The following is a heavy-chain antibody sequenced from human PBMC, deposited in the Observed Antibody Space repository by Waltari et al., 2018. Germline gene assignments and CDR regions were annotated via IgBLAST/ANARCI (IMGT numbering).Heavy chain of an antibody. V-gene: IGHV1-18*01. D-gene: IGHD3-22*01. J-gene: IGHJ3*01. Sequence: VQLVQSESAVKKPGASVNVYCKTSGFTLPSYGFTWVRKAHGQGLEWIGWISGNTGDTNYAQEFRDRVTMTTDTSTNTVYMELRTLRSDDTALYYCARNPNPFYYDSPCDLWGQGTELTVSS. CDR1: GFTLPSYG. CDR3: ARNPNPFYYDSPCDL. CDR2: ISGNTGDT.